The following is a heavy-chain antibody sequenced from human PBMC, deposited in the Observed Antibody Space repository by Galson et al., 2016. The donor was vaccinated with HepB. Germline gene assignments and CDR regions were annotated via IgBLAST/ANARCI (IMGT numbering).Heavy chain of an antibody. CDR3: ARHSVERLALDI. D-gene: IGHD1-1*01. CDR1: GASISSSNW. V-gene: IGHV4-4*02. J-gene: IGHJ3*02. CDR2: IYHSGTT. Sequence: SETLSLTCAVSGASISSSNWWSWVRQPPGKELEWIGEIYHSGTTNCNPSLKSRLTLSVDKSKNQFSLKLSSVTAADTAVYYCARHSVERLALDIWGQGTLLTVSS.